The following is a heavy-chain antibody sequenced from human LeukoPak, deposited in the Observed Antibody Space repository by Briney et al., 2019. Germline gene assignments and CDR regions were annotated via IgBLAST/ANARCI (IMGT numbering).Heavy chain of an antibody. D-gene: IGHD3-22*01. J-gene: IGHJ4*02. CDR1: GGSISSYY. CDR2: ICYSGST. CDR3: ARAAYYYDSVDY. Sequence: PSETLSLTCSVSGGSISSYYWNWIRQPPGKGLEWIGYICYSGSTNYNPSLKSRVTISVDTSKNQFSLKLSSVTAADTAVYYCARAAYYYDSVDYWGREPWSPSPQ. V-gene: IGHV4-59*01.